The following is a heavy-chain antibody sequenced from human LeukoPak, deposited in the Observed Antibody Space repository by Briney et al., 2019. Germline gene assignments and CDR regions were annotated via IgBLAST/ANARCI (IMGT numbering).Heavy chain of an antibody. CDR1: GGSIRRSSYY. Sequence: PSETLSLTCTVSGGSIRRSSYYWGWIRQPPGKGLEWIGSIYYSGSTYYNPSLKSRVTISVDTSKNQFSLKLSSVTAADTAVYYCARGDFTAMVSFGYWGQGTLVTVSS. D-gene: IGHD5-18*01. CDR2: IYYSGST. V-gene: IGHV4-39*07. J-gene: IGHJ4*02. CDR3: ARGDFTAMVSFGY.